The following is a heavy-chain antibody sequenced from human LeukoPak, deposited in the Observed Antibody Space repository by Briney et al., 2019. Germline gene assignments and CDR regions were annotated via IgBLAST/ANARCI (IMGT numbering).Heavy chain of an antibody. CDR1: GFTFSSYW. V-gene: IGHV3-74*01. CDR2: INSEGSSR. J-gene: IGHJ3*02. D-gene: IGHD6-19*01. Sequence: GGSLRLSCAASGFTFSSYWMDWVRQAPGKGLVWVSRINSEGSSRNYADSVKGRFTISRDNAKNTLYLQMSSLRVEDTAVYYCAREGYSSGWRNDAFDICGEGTLVTVSS. CDR3: AREGYSSGWRNDAFDI.